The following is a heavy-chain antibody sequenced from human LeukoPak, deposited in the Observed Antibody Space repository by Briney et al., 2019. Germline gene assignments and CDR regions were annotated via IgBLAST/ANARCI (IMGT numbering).Heavy chain of an antibody. J-gene: IGHJ6*03. V-gene: IGHV3-21*01. CDR1: GFTFSSYS. CDR2: ISSSSSYI. Sequence: GGSLRLSCAASGFTFSSYSMNWVRQAPGKGLEWVSSISSSSSYIYYADSVKGRFTISRDNAKNSLYLQMNSLRAEDTAVYYCARDYIAAAGTYYYYMDVWGKGTTVTVSS. D-gene: IGHD6-13*01. CDR3: ARDYIAAAGTYYYYMDV.